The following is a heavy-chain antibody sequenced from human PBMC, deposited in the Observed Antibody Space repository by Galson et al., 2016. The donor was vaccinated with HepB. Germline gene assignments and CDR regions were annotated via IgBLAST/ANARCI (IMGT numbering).Heavy chain of an antibody. CDR3: ASWGYSSSRYSDY. Sequence: SGGYYWSWIRQHPGKGLEWIGYIYYSGSTYYNPSLRSRVTISADTSKNQFSLKLSSVTAADTAVYYCASWGYSSSRYSDYWGQGTLVTVSS. J-gene: IGHJ4*02. D-gene: IGHD6-13*01. CDR1: SGGYY. CDR2: IYYSGST. V-gene: IGHV4-31*02.